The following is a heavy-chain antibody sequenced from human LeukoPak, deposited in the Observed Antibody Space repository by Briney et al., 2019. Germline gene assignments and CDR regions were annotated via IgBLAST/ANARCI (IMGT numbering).Heavy chain of an antibody. V-gene: IGHV1-2*02. Sequence: WASVKVSCKASGYTFTGYYMHWVRQAPGQGLEWMGWLNPNRGGTNYAQTLQGRVTMTRDTSTSTAYMELSRLKSDDTAVYYCARDSAQTRYCSCGSCYSMNLGYWGQGTLVTASS. CDR3: ARDSAQTRYCSCGSCYSMNLGY. CDR2: LNPNRGGT. D-gene: IGHD2-15*01. CDR1: GYTFTGYY. J-gene: IGHJ4*02.